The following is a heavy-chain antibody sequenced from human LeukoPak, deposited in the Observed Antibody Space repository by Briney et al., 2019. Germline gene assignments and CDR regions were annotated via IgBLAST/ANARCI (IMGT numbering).Heavy chain of an antibody. CDR1: GYTFTSYG. D-gene: IGHD3-3*01. CDR3: ARDVLRFLEWPNWFDP. Sequence: GASVKVSCKASGYTFTSYGISWVRQAPGQGLEWMGWISAYNGNTNYAQKLQGRVTMTTDTSTSTAYMELRSLRSDDTAVYYCARDVLRFLEWPNWFDPWGQGTLVTVSS. CDR2: ISAYNGNT. V-gene: IGHV1-18*01. J-gene: IGHJ5*02.